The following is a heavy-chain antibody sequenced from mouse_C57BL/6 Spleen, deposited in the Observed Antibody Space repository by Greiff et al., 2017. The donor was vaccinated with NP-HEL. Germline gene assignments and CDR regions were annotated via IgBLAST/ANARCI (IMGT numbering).Heavy chain of an antibody. CDR1: GYTFTDYY. CDR2: INPYNGGT. J-gene: IGHJ2*01. Sequence: VQLQQSGPVLVKPGASVKMSCKASGYTFTDYYMNWVKQSHGKSLEWIGVINPYNGGTSYNQKVKGKATLTVDKSYSTAYLELNSLTSEDSAVYYCARSSLSFDYWGQGTTLTFSS. V-gene: IGHV1-19*01. CDR3: ARSSLSFDY.